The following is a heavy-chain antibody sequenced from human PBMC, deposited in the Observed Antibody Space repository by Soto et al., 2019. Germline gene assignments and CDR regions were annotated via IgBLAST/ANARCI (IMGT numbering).Heavy chain of an antibody. V-gene: IGHV3-23*01. CDR1: GFTFSSYA. Sequence: GGSLRLSCAASGFTFSSYAMSWVRQAPGKGLEWVSAISGSGGSTYYADSVKGRFTISRDNSKNTLYLQMNSLRAEDTAVYYCAKDRGAYSSSPGTMDVWGKGTTVTVSS. CDR3: AKDRGAYSSSPGTMDV. D-gene: IGHD6-6*01. CDR2: ISGSGGST. J-gene: IGHJ6*03.